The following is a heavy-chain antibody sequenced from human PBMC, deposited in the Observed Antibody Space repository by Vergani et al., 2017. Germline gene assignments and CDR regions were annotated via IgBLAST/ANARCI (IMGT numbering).Heavy chain of an antibody. D-gene: IGHD6-6*01. Sequence: QVQLVQSGAEVKKPGASVKVSCKASGGTFSSYAISWVRQAPGQGLEWMGRIIPILGIANYAKKFQGRVTITADKSTSTAYMELSSLRSEDTAVYYCARGLYSSSSDYWGQGTLVTVSS. CDR1: GGTFSSYA. CDR2: IIPILGIA. V-gene: IGHV1-69*04. CDR3: ARGLYSSSSDY. J-gene: IGHJ4*02.